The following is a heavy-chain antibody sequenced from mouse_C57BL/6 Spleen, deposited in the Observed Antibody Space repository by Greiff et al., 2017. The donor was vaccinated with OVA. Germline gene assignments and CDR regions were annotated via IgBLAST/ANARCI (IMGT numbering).Heavy chain of an antibody. Sequence: VQLQQSGADLARPGASVKISCKASGYTFTSYTMHWVKQLPGQGLEWIGYINTSSGNTKYNQKFKDKATFTADKSTSTAYMQLSSLTSEDSAVYYCASLYVYFDYWGQGTTLTVSS. CDR2: INTSSGNT. D-gene: IGHD1-1*01. J-gene: IGHJ2*01. CDR3: ASLYVYFDY. CDR1: GYTFTSYT. V-gene: IGHV1-4*01.